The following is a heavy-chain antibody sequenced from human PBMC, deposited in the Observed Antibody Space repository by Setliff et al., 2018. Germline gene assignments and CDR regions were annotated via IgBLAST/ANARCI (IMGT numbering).Heavy chain of an antibody. CDR3: ARVLVGYDFWSGYPYYFDY. CDR1: GGTFSSYA. V-gene: IGHV1-69*13. J-gene: IGHJ4*02. CDR2: IIPIFGTA. D-gene: IGHD3-3*01. Sequence: SVKVSCKASGGTFSSYAISWVRQAPGQGLEWMGGIIPIFGTANYAQKFQGRVTITADESTGTAYMELRSLRSDDTAVYYCARVLVGYDFWSGYPYYFDYWGQGTLVTVSS.